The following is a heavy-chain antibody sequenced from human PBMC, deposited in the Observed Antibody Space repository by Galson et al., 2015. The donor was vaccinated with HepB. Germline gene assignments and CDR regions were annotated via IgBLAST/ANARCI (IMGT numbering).Heavy chain of an antibody. J-gene: IGHJ6*02. V-gene: IGHV3-7*01. D-gene: IGHD2-8*02. CDR1: GFTFSSYW. Sequence: SLRLSCAASGFTFSSYWMIWVRQAPGKGLEWVANIKPDGGEKNYVDSVQGRFTISRDNARNSLYLQMNSLRAEDTAVYYCARDRELLGRYYYYGMDVWGQGTTVTVSS. CDR3: ARDRELLGRYYYYGMDV. CDR2: IKPDGGEK.